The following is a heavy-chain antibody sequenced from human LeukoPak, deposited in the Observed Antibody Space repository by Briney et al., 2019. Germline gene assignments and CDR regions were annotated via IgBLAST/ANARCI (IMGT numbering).Heavy chain of an antibody. CDR2: IGISSGNT. D-gene: IGHD5-12*01. CDR1: GFNFIDYS. Sequence: GGSLGLSCAASGFNFIDYSMNWVRQAPGKGLERISYIGISSGNTKYADSVKGRFTISRDKARNSLYLQMNSLRVEDTAVYYCARDHRYAFDNWGHGTLVTVSS. CDR3: ARDHRYAFDN. V-gene: IGHV3-48*01. J-gene: IGHJ4*01.